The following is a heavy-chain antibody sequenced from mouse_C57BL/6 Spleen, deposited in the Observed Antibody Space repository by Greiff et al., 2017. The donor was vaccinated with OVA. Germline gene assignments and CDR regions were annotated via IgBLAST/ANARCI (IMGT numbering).Heavy chain of an antibody. CDR3: ARSCYGSSYDWYFDV. CDR2: ILPGSGST. J-gene: IGHJ1*03. Sequence: QVQLQQSGAELMKPGASVKLSCKATGYTFTGYWIEWVKQRPGHGLEWIGEILPGSGSTNYNEKFKGKATFTADKSSNTAYMQLSSLTTKDSAVYYGARSCYGSSYDWYFDVWGTGTTVTVSS. CDR1: GYTFTGYW. V-gene: IGHV1-9*01. D-gene: IGHD1-1*01.